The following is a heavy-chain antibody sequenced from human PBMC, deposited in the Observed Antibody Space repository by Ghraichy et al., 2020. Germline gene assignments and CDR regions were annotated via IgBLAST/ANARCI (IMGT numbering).Heavy chain of an antibody. CDR1: GGSISSYY. Sequence: SETLSLTCTVSGGSISSYYWSWIRQPPGKGLEWIGYIYYSGSTNYNPSLKSRVTISVDTSKNQFSLKLSSVTAADTAVYYWARGVYSYGLYYYGMDVWGQGTTVTVSS. J-gene: IGHJ6*02. CDR3: ARGVYSYGLYYYGMDV. V-gene: IGHV4-59*01. CDR2: IYYSGST. D-gene: IGHD5-18*01.